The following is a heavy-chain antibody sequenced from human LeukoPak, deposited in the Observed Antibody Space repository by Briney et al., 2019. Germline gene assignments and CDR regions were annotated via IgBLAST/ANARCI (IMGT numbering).Heavy chain of an antibody. D-gene: IGHD3-3*02. Sequence: SETLSLTCTVSGGSISSGSYYWSWIRQPPGKGLEWIGRIYTSGSTNYNPSLKSRVTISVDTSKNQFSLKLSSVTAADTAVYYCARDFSRWVDAFDIWGQGTMVTVSS. J-gene: IGHJ3*02. V-gene: IGHV4-61*02. CDR2: IYTSGST. CDR1: GGSISSGSYY. CDR3: ARDFSRWVDAFDI.